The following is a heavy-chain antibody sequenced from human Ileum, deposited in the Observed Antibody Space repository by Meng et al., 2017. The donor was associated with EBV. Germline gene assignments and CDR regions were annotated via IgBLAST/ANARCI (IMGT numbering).Heavy chain of an antibody. J-gene: IGHJ4*02. D-gene: IGHD4-17*01. CDR1: GWAFSDYY. Sequence: QVQLQQWGGGLLKPSETLSLPCGVYGWAFSDYYGSGFRQSPGKGLEWIGEIHPSGITNYNPSLNSRVTISVDTSKNQFSLKLTSVTAADTAMYYCTRGLDYAKQGYWGQGTLVTVSS. V-gene: IGHV4-34*01. CDR2: IHPSGIT. CDR3: TRGLDYAKQGY.